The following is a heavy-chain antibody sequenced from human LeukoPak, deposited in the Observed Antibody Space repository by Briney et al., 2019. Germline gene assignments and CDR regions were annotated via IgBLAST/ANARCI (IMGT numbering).Heavy chain of an antibody. CDR2: INHSGST. CDR3: ARRPTARRHQVDH. Sequence: PLQTLSLSPALYVGSFSGYSFSWIRQPPGQGLGWIGEINHSGSTNYNPSLKSRVTISVDTSKNQFSLKLSSVTAADTAVYYCARRPTARRHQVDHWGQGTLVTVSS. J-gene: IGHJ4*02. D-gene: IGHD1-14*01. CDR1: VGSFSGYS. V-gene: IGHV4-34*01.